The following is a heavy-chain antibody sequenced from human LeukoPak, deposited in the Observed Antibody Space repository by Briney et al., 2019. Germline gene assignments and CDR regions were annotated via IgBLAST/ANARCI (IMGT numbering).Heavy chain of an antibody. CDR3: ARGTIAAAGRDWYFDL. CDR1: GGSISSYY. Sequence: SETLSLTCTVSGGSISSYYGSWIRQPPGKGLEWIGYIFYSGSTNYNPSLKSRVTISVDTSKNQFSLKLSSVTAADTAVYYCARGTIAAAGRDWYFDLWGRGTLVTVSS. J-gene: IGHJ2*01. V-gene: IGHV4-59*01. D-gene: IGHD6-13*01. CDR2: IFYSGST.